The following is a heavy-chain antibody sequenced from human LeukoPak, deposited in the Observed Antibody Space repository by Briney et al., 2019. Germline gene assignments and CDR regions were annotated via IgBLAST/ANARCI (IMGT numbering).Heavy chain of an antibody. D-gene: IGHD6-13*01. Sequence: GGSLRLSCAASGFTFSSYAMSWARQAPGKGLEWVSAISGSGGSTYYADSVKGRFTISRDNSKNTLYLQMNSLRAEDTAVYYCAKSKQQLVLGGLDWFDPWGQGTLVTVSS. V-gene: IGHV3-23*01. CDR1: GFTFSSYA. CDR3: AKSKQQLVLGGLDWFDP. CDR2: ISGSGGST. J-gene: IGHJ5*02.